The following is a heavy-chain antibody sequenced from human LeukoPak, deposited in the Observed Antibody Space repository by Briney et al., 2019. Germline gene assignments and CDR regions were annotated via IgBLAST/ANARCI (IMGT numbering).Heavy chain of an antibody. CDR3: ARGYCSGGSCYFSYYFDY. CDR1: GFTFSSYS. V-gene: IGHV3-21*01. J-gene: IGHJ4*02. Sequence: GGSLRLSCAASGFTFSSYSMNWVRQAPGKGLEWVSSISSSSSYIYYADSVKGRFTISRDNAKNSLYLQMNSLRAEDTAVYYCARGYCSGGSCYFSYYFDYWGQGTLVTVSS. D-gene: IGHD2-15*01. CDR2: ISSSSSYI.